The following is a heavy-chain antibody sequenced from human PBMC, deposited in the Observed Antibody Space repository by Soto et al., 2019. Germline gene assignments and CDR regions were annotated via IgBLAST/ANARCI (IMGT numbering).Heavy chain of an antibody. V-gene: IGHV4-59*01. CDR2: IHYTGRT. CDR3: GRFDGGGSREIVDY. CDR1: GGSISPSY. D-gene: IGHD3-10*01. Sequence: SETLSLTCAVYGGSISPSYWSWIRQPPGKGLEWIGYIHYTGRTNYIPPLRGRVTLSVDTSKNQLSLKLNSVTAADTAVYYCGRFDGGGSREIVDYWGQGTLVTVSS. J-gene: IGHJ4*02.